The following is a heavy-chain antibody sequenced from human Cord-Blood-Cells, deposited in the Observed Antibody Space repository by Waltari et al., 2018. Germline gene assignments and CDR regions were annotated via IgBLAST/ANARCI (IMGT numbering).Heavy chain of an antibody. Sequence: QLQLQESGSGLVKPSQTLSLTCAVSGGSISSGGYSWSWIRQPPGKGLEWIGYIYHSGSNYYSPSPKGRVTISVDRSKNQFSLKLSSVTAADTAVYYCARVGSGYDSSFFFDYWGQGTLVTVSS. CDR3: ARVGSGYDSSFFFDY. V-gene: IGHV4-30-2*01. D-gene: IGHD5-12*01. CDR1: GGSISSGGYS. J-gene: IGHJ4*02. CDR2: IYHSGSN.